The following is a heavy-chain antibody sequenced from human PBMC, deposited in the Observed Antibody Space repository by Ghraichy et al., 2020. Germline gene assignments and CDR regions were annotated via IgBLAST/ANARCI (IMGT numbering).Heavy chain of an antibody. CDR2: INQDGSGK. J-gene: IGHJ4*02. CDR3: ARDYIGSLDY. CDR1: GFTFSSYW. V-gene: IGHV3-7*03. Sequence: GGSLRLSCAASGFTFSSYWMAWVRQTPGKGLEWVANINQDGSGKNYVDSLKGRFTISRDNAQNSLYLQMNSLRAEDTAIYYCARDYIGSLDYWGQGTLVTVS. D-gene: IGHD1-26*01.